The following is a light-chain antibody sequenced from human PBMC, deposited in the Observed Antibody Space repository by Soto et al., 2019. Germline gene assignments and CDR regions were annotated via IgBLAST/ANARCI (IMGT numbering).Light chain of an antibody. V-gene: IGKV3-11*01. CDR2: DTS. CDR3: HQRNK. Sequence: EIVMTHTPPTLSVSAVGRATLSCRARQCVSSNLAWYQQKPGQPPRLLIYDTSNRATGIPARFSGSRSGTDFTLTISSLEPDDFGVYFCHQRNKFGQGTRLEIK. CDR1: QCVSSN. J-gene: IGKJ5*01.